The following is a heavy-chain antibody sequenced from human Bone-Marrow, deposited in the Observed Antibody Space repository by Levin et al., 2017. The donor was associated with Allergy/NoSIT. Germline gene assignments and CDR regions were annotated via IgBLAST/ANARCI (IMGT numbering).Heavy chain of an antibody. CDR1: GFTFSTYA. D-gene: IGHD6-6*01. Sequence: GGSLRLSCAGSGFTFSTYAIHWVRQAPGKGLEWMTLIWNDGSSSQYADSVKGRFTISRDNSKNSVFLQMTGLKVEDTAIYYCPRDPRPVVMVDPHDYNNYFDVWGTGTTVTVSS. CDR2: IWNDGSSS. J-gene: IGHJ6*03. V-gene: IGHV3-33*01. CDR3: PRDPRPVVMVDPHDYNNYFDV.